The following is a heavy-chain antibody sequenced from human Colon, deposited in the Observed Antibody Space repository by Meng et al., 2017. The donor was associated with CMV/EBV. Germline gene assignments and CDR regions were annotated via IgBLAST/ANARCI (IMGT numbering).Heavy chain of an antibody. CDR1: GFIVSGND. CDR2: LHSGGDA. D-gene: IGHD3-10*01. V-gene: IGHV3-53*01. J-gene: IGHJ4*02. Sequence: GESLKISCAASGFIVSGNDMNWVRQAPGKGLEWVSVLHSGGDAKYADSVKGRFTIASDASQNTLFLQMDSLRVEDTAVYYCATGAGSFLVWGQGTLVTVSS. CDR3: ATGAGSFLV.